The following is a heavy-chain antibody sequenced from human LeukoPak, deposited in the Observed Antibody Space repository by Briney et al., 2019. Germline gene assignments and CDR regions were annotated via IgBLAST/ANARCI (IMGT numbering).Heavy chain of an antibody. V-gene: IGHV4-59*01. Sequence: SETLSLTCTVSGVSISSYYWSWIRQPPGKGLEWIGYIYYSGSTNYNPSLKSRVTISVDTSKNQFSLKLSSVTAADTAVYYCARVYSNWFDPWGQGTLVTVSS. CDR2: IYYSGST. CDR3: ARVYSNWFDP. CDR1: GVSISSYY. J-gene: IGHJ5*02. D-gene: IGHD1-26*01.